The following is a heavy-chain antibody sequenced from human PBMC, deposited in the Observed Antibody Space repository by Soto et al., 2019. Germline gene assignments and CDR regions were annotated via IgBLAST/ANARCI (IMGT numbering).Heavy chain of an antibody. CDR2: IYYSGTT. Sequence: SETLSLTCTVSGGSINSGGYYWNWIRQHPGKGLEWIGYIYYSGTTNYNPSLKSRVAMSVDTSKNQFSLKLSSVTAADTAVYYCARDRGYASGTYYFDYWGQGTLVTVSS. CDR1: GGSINSGGYY. V-gene: IGHV4-31*03. J-gene: IGHJ4*02. D-gene: IGHD3-10*01. CDR3: ARDRGYASGTYYFDY.